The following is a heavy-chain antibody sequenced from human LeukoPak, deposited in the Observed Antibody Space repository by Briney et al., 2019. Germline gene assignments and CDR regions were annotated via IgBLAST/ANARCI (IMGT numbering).Heavy chain of an antibody. D-gene: IGHD3-22*01. Sequence: GGSLRLSCAASGFRFSAYWMSWVRQAPGKGLEWVANIKQDGSEKYYLDSVKGRFAVSRDNAKNSLYLQMNNLRAEDTALYYCVSADYDSDYWGRGTLVTVSS. CDR2: IKQDGSEK. V-gene: IGHV3-7*01. CDR3: VSADYDSDY. CDR1: GFRFSAYW. J-gene: IGHJ4*02.